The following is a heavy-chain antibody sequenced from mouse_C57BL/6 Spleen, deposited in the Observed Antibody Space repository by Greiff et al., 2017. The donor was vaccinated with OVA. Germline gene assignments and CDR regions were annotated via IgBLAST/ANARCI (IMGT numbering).Heavy chain of an antibody. D-gene: IGHD1-1*01. J-gene: IGHJ2*01. CDR2: IYPGDGDT. V-gene: IGHV1-80*01. CDR1: GYAFSSYW. Sequence: VQLQQSGAELVKPGASVKISCKASGYAFSSYWMNWVKQRPGKGLEWIGQIYPGDGDTNYNGKFKGKATLTADKSSSTAYMQLSSLTSEDSAVYFCARGTVVATNYFDYWGQGTTLTVSS. CDR3: ARGTVVATNYFDY.